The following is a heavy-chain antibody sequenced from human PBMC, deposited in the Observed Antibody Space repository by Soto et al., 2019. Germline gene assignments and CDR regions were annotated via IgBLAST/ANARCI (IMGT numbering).Heavy chain of an antibody. D-gene: IGHD6-13*01. V-gene: IGHV1-46*03. CDR1: GYTFTSYY. CDR2: INPSGGST. CDR3: ATAEAAAGYPTPVFDY. J-gene: IGHJ4*02. Sequence: ASVQVSCKASGYTFTSYYMHWVRQAPGQGLEWMGIINPSGGSTSYAQKFQGRVTMTRDTSTSTVYMELSSLRSEDTAVYYCATAEAAAGYPTPVFDYWGQGTLVTVSS.